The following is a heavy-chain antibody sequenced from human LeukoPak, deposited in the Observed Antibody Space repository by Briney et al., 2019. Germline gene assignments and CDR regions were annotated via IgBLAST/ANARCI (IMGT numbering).Heavy chain of an antibody. V-gene: IGHV3-7*01. CDR3: ARDQGCSSTSCYRGLSLFDY. D-gene: IGHD2-2*02. Sequence: GGSLRLSCAASGFTFSSYWMSWVRQAPGKGLEWVANIKQDGSEKYYVDSVKGRFTISRDNAKNSLYLQMNSLRAEDTAVYYCARDQGCSSTSCYRGLSLFDYWGQGTLVTVSS. J-gene: IGHJ4*02. CDR1: GFTFSSYW. CDR2: IKQDGSEK.